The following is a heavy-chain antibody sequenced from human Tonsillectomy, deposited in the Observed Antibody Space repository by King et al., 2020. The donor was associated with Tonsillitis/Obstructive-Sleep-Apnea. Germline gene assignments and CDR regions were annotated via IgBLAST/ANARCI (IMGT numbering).Heavy chain of an antibody. CDR3: ARDSRRCPLDI. CDR2: INSDGSSN. J-gene: IGHJ3*02. D-gene: IGHD4/OR15-4a*01. Sequence: VQLVESGGGLVQPGGSLRLSCAASGFTFSSYWMHWVRQAPGKGLEWVSRINSDGSSNNYADSVKGRFTISRDNAKNTLYLQMNSLRAEDTAVYYCARDSRRCPLDIWGQGTMVTVSS. V-gene: IGHV3-74*01. CDR1: GFTFSSYW.